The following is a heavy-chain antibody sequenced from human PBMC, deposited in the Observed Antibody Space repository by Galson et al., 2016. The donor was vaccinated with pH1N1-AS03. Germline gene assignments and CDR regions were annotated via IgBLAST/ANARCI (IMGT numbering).Heavy chain of an antibody. CDR1: GGTFNSYA. CDR2: IIPIFGTV. Sequence: GGTFNSYAISWVRQAPGQGLEWMGGIIPIFGTVNFAQRFQGRLTITADESTSTAYMDLSSLRSDDTAVYYCAREGQGGMYRTDAFDIRGQGTMVTVSS. V-gene: IGHV1-69*01. D-gene: IGHD1-14*01. CDR3: AREGQGGMYRTDAFDI. J-gene: IGHJ3*02.